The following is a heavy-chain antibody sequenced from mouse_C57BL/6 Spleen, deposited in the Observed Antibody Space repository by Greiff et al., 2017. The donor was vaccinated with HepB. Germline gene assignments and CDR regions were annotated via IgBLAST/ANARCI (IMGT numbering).Heavy chain of an antibody. CDR1: GFNIKDYY. J-gene: IGHJ2*01. V-gene: IGHV14-1*01. CDR3: TTRPVVATGYFDY. Sequence: EVQLQQSGAELVRPGASVKLSCTASGFNIKDYYMHWVKQRPEQGLEWIGRIDPEDGDTEYAPKFQGKATMTADTSSNTAYLQLSSLTSEDTAVYYCTTRPVVATGYFDYWGQGTTLTVSS. CDR2: IDPEDGDT. D-gene: IGHD1-1*01.